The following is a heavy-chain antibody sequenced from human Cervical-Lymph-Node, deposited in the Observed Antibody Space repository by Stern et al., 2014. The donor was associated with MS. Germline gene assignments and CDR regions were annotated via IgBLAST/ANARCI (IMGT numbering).Heavy chain of an antibody. Sequence: QVQLVESGAEVKSPGSSVKISCKASGGSLSSNPVSWVRQAPGQGLEWMGGIMPIFDSPNYSQKFAGRLTIIADKSTSTTYMQLSSLRSEDTAIYYCARDGILQTVDAFDLWGQGTMVTVSS. V-gene: IGHV1-69*06. CDR2: IMPIFDSP. J-gene: IGHJ3*01. CDR3: ARDGILQTVDAFDL. D-gene: IGHD2-21*01. CDR1: GGSLSSNP.